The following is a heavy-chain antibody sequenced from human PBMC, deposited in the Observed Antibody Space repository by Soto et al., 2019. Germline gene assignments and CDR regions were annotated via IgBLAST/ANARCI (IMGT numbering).Heavy chain of an antibody. D-gene: IGHD3-22*01. CDR2: ITSASHAM. V-gene: IGHV3-48*02. Sequence: EVQLVESGGGLVQPGGSLRLSCSASGFTFSIYDMNWVRQAPGKGLEWVSYITSASHAMHYADSVQGRFIISRDNAKNSLYLHMSSLRDEDTAIYYCARDNHYDGSAYYHAYDYWGQGALVTVSS. CDR1: GFTFSIYD. CDR3: ARDNHYDGSAYYHAYDY. J-gene: IGHJ4*02.